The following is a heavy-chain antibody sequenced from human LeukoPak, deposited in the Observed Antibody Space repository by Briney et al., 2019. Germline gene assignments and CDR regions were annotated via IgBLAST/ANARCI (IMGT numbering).Heavy chain of an antibody. CDR3: ARIFGSGPGEYTWFDP. CDR1: GGSVSSGTYY. CDR2: IHYSGST. Sequence: SETLSLTCTVSGGSVSSGTYYWYWIRQPPGKGLERIGYIHYSGSTNYNPSLKTRVTISVDTSKNQFSLKLRSVTAADTAVYYCARIFGSGPGEYTWFDPWGQGTLVTVSS. D-gene: IGHD3-10*01. V-gene: IGHV4-61*01. J-gene: IGHJ5*02.